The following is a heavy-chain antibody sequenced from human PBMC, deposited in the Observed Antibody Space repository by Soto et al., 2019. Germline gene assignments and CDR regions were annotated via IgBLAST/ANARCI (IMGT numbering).Heavy chain of an antibody. D-gene: IGHD6-13*01. CDR3: ATTPTAAGTTWFDP. J-gene: IGHJ5*02. V-gene: IGHV1-18*04. CDR1: GYTFTNYG. Sequence: ASVKVSCKASGYTFTNYGISWVRQAPGQGLECMGWISTYNGNTKYAQEFQGRVTMTTDTSTSTAYMELRSLRSDDTAMYYCATTPTAAGTTWFDPWGQGTLVTVSS. CDR2: ISTYNGNT.